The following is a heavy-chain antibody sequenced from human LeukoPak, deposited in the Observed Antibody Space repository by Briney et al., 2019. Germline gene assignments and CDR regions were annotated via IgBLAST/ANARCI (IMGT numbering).Heavy chain of an antibody. J-gene: IGHJ1*01. CDR1: GFTFSSYW. CDR3: ARVDYDRSGEDANAEYFQH. CDR2: ISSTAYTI. D-gene: IGHD3-22*01. Sequence: GGSLRLSCAASGFTFSSYWMTWIRQAPGKGLEWVSYISSTAYTIFYAGSVKGRFTISRDNAKNSLYLQMNSLRAEDTAIYYCARVDYDRSGEDANAEYFQHWGQGTLVTVSS. V-gene: IGHV3-48*04.